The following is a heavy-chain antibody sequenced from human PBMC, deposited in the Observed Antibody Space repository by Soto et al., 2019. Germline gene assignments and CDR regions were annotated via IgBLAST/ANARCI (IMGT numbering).Heavy chain of an antibody. J-gene: IGHJ6*04. CDR1: GFTFSSYS. V-gene: IGHV3-21*01. CDR3: ARVGQQLVLQLFPDV. D-gene: IGHD6-13*01. Sequence: EVQLVESGGGLVKPGGSLRLSCAASGFTFSSYSMNWVRQAPGKGLEWVSSISSSSSYIYYADSVKGRFTISRDNAKNSLYRQMNSLRAEDTAVYYCARVGQQLVLQLFPDVWGKGTPVTVSS. CDR2: ISSSSSYI.